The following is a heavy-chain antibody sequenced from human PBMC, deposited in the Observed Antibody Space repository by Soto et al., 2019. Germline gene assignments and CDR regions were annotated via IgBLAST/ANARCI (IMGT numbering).Heavy chain of an antibody. CDR2: ITSNGDSP. D-gene: IGHD3-22*01. CDR1: GFTFSSFA. J-gene: IGHJ3*02. CDR3: ARDRPDSYYYDSSTFPNDAFAI. Sequence: AGGALRLSCGGSGFTFSSFAMHWGRHAPGKGLEYVSAITSNGDSPFYANSVEGRFTISRDNSKNTLYLQMNSLRAEDTAVYYCARDRPDSYYYDSSTFPNDAFAIWGQGTMDT. V-gene: IGHV3-64*01.